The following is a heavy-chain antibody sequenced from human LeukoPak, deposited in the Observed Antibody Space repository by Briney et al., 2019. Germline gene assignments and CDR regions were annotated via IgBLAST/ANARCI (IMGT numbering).Heavy chain of an antibody. J-gene: IGHJ5*02. CDR3: ATSRDGWFDP. CDR1: GGSMSSYY. Sequence: KPSETLSLTCTVSGGSMSSYYWSWIRQPPGKGLEWIGYIHYSGTTYYGPSLKSRVTISVDTSKNQFSLKLTSVTAADTAVYYCATSRDGWFDPWGQGTLVTVSS. V-gene: IGHV4-59*06. CDR2: IHYSGTT.